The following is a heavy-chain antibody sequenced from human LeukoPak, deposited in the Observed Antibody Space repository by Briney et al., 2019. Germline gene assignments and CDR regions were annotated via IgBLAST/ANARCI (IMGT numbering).Heavy chain of an antibody. Sequence: SETLSLTCTVSGYSISSGYYWGWIRQPPGKGLEWIGSIYHSGSTYYNPSLKSRVTISVDTSKNQFSLKLSSVTAADTAVYYCARYSQQQPDYWGQGTLVTVSS. J-gene: IGHJ4*02. CDR1: GYSISSGYY. D-gene: IGHD6-13*01. CDR3: ARYSQQQPDY. CDR2: IYHSGST. V-gene: IGHV4-38-2*02.